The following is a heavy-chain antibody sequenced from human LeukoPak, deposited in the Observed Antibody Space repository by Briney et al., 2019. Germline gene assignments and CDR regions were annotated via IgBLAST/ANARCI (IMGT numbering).Heavy chain of an antibody. CDR2: IYYSGST. CDR1: GGSISSGGYY. V-gene: IGHV4-31*03. CDR3: ARGYGVDAFDI. Sequence: SQTMSLTCTVSGGSISSGGYYWSWIRQHPGKGLEGIGYIYYSGSTYYNPSLKSRVTISVDTSKNQFSLKLSSVTAADTAVYYCARGYGVDAFDIWGQGTMVTVSS. J-gene: IGHJ3*02. D-gene: IGHD5-18*01.